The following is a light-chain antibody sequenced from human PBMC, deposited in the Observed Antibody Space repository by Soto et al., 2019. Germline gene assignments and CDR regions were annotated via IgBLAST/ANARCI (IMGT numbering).Light chain of an antibody. J-gene: IGKJ1*01. CDR1: QSISTY. V-gene: IGKV1-39*01. CDR2: AAS. Sequence: DIPMTQSPSPLSASVGDRVTITCRASQSISTYLNWYQQKLGRAPTLLIYAASSLQRGVPSRFSGGGSGTDFTLTISSLQPEDFAMYFCQQCYSSPRTFGQGTKVEIK. CDR3: QQCYSSPRT.